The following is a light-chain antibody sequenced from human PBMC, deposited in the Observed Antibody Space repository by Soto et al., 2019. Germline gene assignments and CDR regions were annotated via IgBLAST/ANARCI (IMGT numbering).Light chain of an antibody. CDR1: QSVSSSY. CDR2: NAS. Sequence: EIVLTQSPGTLSLSPGERATLSCRASQSVSSSYLAWYQQKPRQAPRLLIHNASSRATGIPDRFSGSGSGTDFTITISRLEPEDFAVYYCQQFGSSVTFGQGTRLEIK. V-gene: IGKV3-20*01. CDR3: QQFGSSVT. J-gene: IGKJ5*01.